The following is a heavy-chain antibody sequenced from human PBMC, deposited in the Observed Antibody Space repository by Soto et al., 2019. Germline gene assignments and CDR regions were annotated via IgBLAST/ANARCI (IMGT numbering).Heavy chain of an antibody. D-gene: IGHD6-19*01. CDR3: ARRLGGWYFDF. CDR2: IHDSGST. Sequence: PSETLSLTCAVQGASLKGYFWSWIRQPPGKGLEWIGEIHDSGSTNDNPSLMSRVTLSRDTSKNQVSLQLSSMTAADTAVYYCARRLGGWYFDFWGQGILVTVSS. J-gene: IGHJ4*01. CDR1: GASLKGYF. V-gene: IGHV4-34*01.